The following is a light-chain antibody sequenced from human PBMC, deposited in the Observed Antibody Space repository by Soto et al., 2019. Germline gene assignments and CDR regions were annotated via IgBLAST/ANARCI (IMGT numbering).Light chain of an antibody. CDR1: QSVNIN. Sequence: EIVMTQSPATLSVSPGERATLSCRAIQSVNINLGCYQQKPGQAPRILIFVASSRANGIPARLSGSGSGTEFTLTISNLQTEDFAVYYSEQYNKXPRTCGQGTTV. CDR3: EQYNKXPRT. V-gene: IGKV3-15*01. J-gene: IGKJ1*01. CDR2: VAS.